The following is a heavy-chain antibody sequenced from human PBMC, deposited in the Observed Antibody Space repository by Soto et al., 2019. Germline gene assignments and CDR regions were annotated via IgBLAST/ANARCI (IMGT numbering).Heavy chain of an antibody. Sequence: QVQLVQSGAEVKKPGASVKVSCKASGYTFTSYAMHWVRQAPGQRLEWMGWINAGNGNTKYSHKFQGRVTITRDTSASTAYMELSSLRSEDKAVYYCARDRVMDVWGQGTTVTVSS. CDR3: ARDRVMDV. V-gene: IGHV1-3*01. CDR2: INAGNGNT. J-gene: IGHJ6*02. CDR1: GYTFTSYA. D-gene: IGHD3-10*01.